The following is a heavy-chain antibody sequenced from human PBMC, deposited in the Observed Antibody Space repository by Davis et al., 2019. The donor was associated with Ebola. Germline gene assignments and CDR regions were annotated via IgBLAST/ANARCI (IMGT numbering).Heavy chain of an antibody. CDR2: ITSNGGNA. J-gene: IGHJ6*02. Sequence: GESLKISCAASGFTFSSYAMHWVRQAPGKGLEYVSAITSNGGNAYYADSVKGRFTISRDNSKNTLYLQMGSLRPEDMGVYYCARYDFWSGYLWDVWGQGTTVSVSS. CDR3: ARYDFWSGYLWDV. V-gene: IGHV3-64*02. D-gene: IGHD3-3*01. CDR1: GFTFSSYA.